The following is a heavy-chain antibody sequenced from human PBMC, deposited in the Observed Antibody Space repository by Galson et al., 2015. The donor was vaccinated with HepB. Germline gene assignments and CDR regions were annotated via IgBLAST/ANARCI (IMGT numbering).Heavy chain of an antibody. D-gene: IGHD6-19*01. J-gene: IGHJ3*02. CDR1: GFTFSSYA. V-gene: IGHV3-30*04. Sequence: SLRLSCAASGFTFSSYAMHWVRQAPGKGLEWVAVISYHGSNKYYAASVQGRFTISRDNSKNTLYLQLTSLTAEDTAVYYCAREPPLSSGWYWGLWGVAHDAFDIWGQGTMVTVAS. CDR3: AREPPLSSGWYWGLWGVAHDAFDI. CDR2: ISYHGSNK.